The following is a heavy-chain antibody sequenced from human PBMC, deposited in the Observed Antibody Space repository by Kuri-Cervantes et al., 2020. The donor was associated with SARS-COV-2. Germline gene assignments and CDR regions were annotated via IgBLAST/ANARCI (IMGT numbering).Heavy chain of an antibody. J-gene: IGHJ3*02. D-gene: IGHD4-11*01. CDR2: IYHSGST. V-gene: IGHV4-38-2*02. CDR3: ARGGAVTTFFRIGRAFDI. Sequence: GSLRLSCTVSGYSISSGYYWGWIRQPPGKGLEWIGSIYHSGSTYYNPSLKSRVTISVDTSKNQFSLKLSSVTAADTAVYYCARGGAVTTFFRIGRAFDIWGQGTMVTVSS. CDR1: GYSISSGYY.